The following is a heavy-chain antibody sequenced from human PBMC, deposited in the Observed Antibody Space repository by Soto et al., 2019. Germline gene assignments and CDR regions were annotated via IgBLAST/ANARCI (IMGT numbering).Heavy chain of an antibody. V-gene: IGHV3-23*01. J-gene: IGHJ4*02. Sequence: EVQLLESGGGLVLPGGSLRLSCAASGFTFNNYAMNWVRQAPGKGLEWVSEISGSGDSTFFTDSVKGRFTISRDNSKNTLYLQTNSLRAEDTAMYYCAKRDRQVSATPFFDHWGPGTLVSVSS. CDR3: AKRDRQVSATPFFDH. CDR2: ISGSGDST. D-gene: IGHD2-15*01. CDR1: GFTFNNYA.